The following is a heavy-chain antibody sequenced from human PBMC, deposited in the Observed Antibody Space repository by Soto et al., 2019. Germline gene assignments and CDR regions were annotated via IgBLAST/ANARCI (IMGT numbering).Heavy chain of an antibody. D-gene: IGHD3-3*01. V-gene: IGHV3-23*01. CDR3: SKFGPGADY. J-gene: IGHJ4*02. CDR2: ISGSGYNI. CDR1: GFTFSRYG. Sequence: EVQLLESGGASVQPGGSVRLYCAVSGFTFSRYGMSWVRQAPGKGLEWVAHISGSGYNINYAEAVKGRFTISRDNSKGTLFLQMNSPTVEDTDLYYCSKFGPGADYWGQGTLVTVSS.